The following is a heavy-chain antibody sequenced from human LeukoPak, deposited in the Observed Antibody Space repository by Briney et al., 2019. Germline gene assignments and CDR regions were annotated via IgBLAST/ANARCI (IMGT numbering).Heavy chain of an antibody. CDR3: AREILRLDY. Sequence: GASVKISCKAYGYAFTEYAVIWVRQARGQGLEWVGWINTDTGNPTFAQGFTGRFVFSLDTSVSTAYLQISSLKAEDTAVYYCAREILRLDYWGQGTLVTVSS. V-gene: IGHV7-4-1*02. J-gene: IGHJ4*02. CDR1: GYAFTEYA. D-gene: IGHD2/OR15-2a*01. CDR2: INTDTGNP.